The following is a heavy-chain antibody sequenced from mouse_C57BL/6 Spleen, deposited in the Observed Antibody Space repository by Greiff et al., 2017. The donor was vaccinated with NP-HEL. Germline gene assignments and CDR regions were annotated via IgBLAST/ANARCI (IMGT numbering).Heavy chain of an antibody. V-gene: IGHV1-54*01. CDR1: GYAFTNYL. Sequence: QVQLQRSGAELVRPGTSVKVSCKASGYAFTNYLIEWVKQRPGQGLEWIGVINPGSGGTNYNEKFKGKATLTADKSSSTAYMQLSSLTSEDSAVYFCARKKVAYYYAMDYWGQGTSVTVSS. D-gene: IGHD1-1*01. CDR3: ARKKVAYYYAMDY. CDR2: INPGSGGT. J-gene: IGHJ4*01.